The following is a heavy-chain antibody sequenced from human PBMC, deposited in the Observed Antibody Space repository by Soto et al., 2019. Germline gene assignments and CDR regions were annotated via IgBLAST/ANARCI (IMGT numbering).Heavy chain of an antibody. CDR1: GFTFTTAW. CDR2: IQSKTDGEAT. V-gene: IGHV3-15*02. D-gene: IGHD4-4*01. J-gene: IGHJ6*03. Sequence: EVQLVESGEPLLRPGGSLRLSCPPPGFTFTTAWINWSPRPPGRGLEWVGRIQSKTDGEATQYAAPVRGRITISRDDSKNTMYLQMNSLKPEDTAVYRCTTRFHTNYSGDYRYKDVWGKGTTVIVSS. CDR3: TTRFHTNYSGDYRYKDV.